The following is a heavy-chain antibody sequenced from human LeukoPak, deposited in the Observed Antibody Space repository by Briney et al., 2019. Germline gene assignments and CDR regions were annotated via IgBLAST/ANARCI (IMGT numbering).Heavy chain of an antibody. CDR3: ARVVSGVWLFDY. D-gene: IGHD1-26*01. CDR2: IYSDGNT. Sequence: GGSLRLSCAASGVAVSDNYMSWVRQAPGKGLEWVSVIYSDGNTFYADSVKGRFTISSSRDNSKNTLYLQMNSLRTEDTAVYYCARVVSGVWLFDYWGQGTLVTVSS. CDR1: GVAVSDNY. V-gene: IGHV3-53*05. J-gene: IGHJ4*02.